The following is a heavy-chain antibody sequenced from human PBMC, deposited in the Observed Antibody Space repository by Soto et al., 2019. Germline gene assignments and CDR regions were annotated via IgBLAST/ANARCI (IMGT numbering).Heavy chain of an antibody. CDR1: GFTFSSYS. V-gene: IGHV3-21*01. J-gene: IGHJ4*02. CDR2: TSSSSSYI. CDR3: ARGAHYYDGSGYYGY. Sequence: GGSLRLSCAASGFTFSSYSMNWVRQAPGKGLEWVSSTSSSSSYIYYADSVKGRFTISRDNAKNSLYLQMNSLRAADTAVYYCARGAHYYDGSGYYGYWGQGTLVTVSS. D-gene: IGHD3-22*01.